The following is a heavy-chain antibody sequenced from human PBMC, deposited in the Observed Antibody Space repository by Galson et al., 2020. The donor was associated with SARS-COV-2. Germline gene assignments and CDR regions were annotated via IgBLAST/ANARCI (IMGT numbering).Heavy chain of an antibody. CDR2: IYPGDSET. Sequence: GESLKISCKGSGYSFTNYWIGWVRQMPGKGLEWMGIIYPGDSETRYSPSFQGQVTISADTSISTAYLQWSSLKASDTAMYFCARHGMADTFGVAYWGQGTPVTVAS. CDR3: ARHGMADTFGVAY. D-gene: IGHD6-19*01. V-gene: IGHV5-51*01. J-gene: IGHJ4*02. CDR1: GYSFTNYW.